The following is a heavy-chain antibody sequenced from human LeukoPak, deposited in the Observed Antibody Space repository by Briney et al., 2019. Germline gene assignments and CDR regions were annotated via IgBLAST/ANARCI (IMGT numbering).Heavy chain of an antibody. CDR3: ARGSGNSSGWWGLYYYYYMDV. V-gene: IGHV1-2*02. Sequence: ASVKVSCKASGYTFTGYYMHWVRQAPGQGLEWMGWINPNSGGTNYAQKFQGRVTMTRDTSISTAYMELSSLRSEDTAVYYCARGSGNSSGWWGLYYYYYMDVWGKGTTVTISS. CDR2: INPNSGGT. D-gene: IGHD6-19*01. CDR1: GYTFTGYY. J-gene: IGHJ6*03.